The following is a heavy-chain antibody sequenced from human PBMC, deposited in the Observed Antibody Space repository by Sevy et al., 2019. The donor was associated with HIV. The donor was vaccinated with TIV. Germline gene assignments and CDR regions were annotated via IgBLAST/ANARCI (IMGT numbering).Heavy chain of an antibody. Sequence: GSLRLSCAASGFTFSSYGMHWVRQAPGKGLEWVTFISYDGSNKYYADSVKGRFTISRDSSKNTVHLKINSLRTEDTAVYYCAKDMDYRDSSGFPLTFDYWGQGTLVTVSS. V-gene: IGHV3-30*18. D-gene: IGHD3-22*01. CDR3: AKDMDYRDSSGFPLTFDY. CDR1: GFTFSSYG. J-gene: IGHJ4*02. CDR2: ISYDGSNK.